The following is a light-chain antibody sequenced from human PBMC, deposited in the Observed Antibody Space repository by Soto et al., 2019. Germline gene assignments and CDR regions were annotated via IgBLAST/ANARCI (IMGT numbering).Light chain of an antibody. V-gene: IGKV3-20*01. Sequence: EIVLTQSPATLSLSPGEGATLSCRASQSVSSTYLGWYHQRPGQAPRLLIYGASRRATGIPDRFSGSGSGTDYTLTISRLEPEDFAVYYCQQYGTSPWTFGQGTKVEIK. J-gene: IGKJ1*01. CDR2: GAS. CDR1: QSVSSTY. CDR3: QQYGTSPWT.